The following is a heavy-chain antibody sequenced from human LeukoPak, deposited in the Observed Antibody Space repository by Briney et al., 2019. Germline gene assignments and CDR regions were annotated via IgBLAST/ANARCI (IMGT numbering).Heavy chain of an antibody. V-gene: IGHV3-74*01. J-gene: IGHJ4*02. D-gene: IGHD2-8*02. CDR2: INSDGSST. Sequence: PGGSLRLSCAASGFTFRTDWMHWVRQAPGKGPVWVSRINSDGSSTSYADSVKGRFTISRDNAKNTLYLQMNSLRAEDTAVYHGARSTGAGPGYWGQGTLVTVAS. CDR1: GFTFRTDW. CDR3: ARSTGAGPGY.